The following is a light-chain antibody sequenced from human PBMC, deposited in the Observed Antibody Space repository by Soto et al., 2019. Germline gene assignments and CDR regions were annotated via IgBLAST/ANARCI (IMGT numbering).Light chain of an antibody. V-gene: IGKV3-11*01. CDR2: EAS. J-gene: IGKJ4*01. CDR3: QQRSYWVT. CDR1: QSVSSY. Sequence: EIVLTQSPATLSLSPGERATLSCRASQSVSSYLAWYQQKPGQAPRLLIYEASNRATGIPARFSGSGSGTAFTPTISNLEPEDFAVYYCQQRSYWVTFGGRTKVEIK.